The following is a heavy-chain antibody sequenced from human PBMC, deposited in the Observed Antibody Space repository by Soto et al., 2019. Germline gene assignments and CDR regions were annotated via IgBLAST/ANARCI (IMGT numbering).Heavy chain of an antibody. CDR1: GYTFTSYA. J-gene: IGHJ5*02. CDR3: ARDIVVPAGRIGFWFDP. V-gene: IGHV1-3*01. D-gene: IGHD2-2*01. CDR2: INAGNDNT. Sequence: GASVKVSCKASGYTFTSYAMHWVRQAPGQRLEWMGWINAGNDNTKYSQKFQGRVTITRDTSASTAYMELSSLRSEDTAVYYCARDIVVPAGRIGFWFDPWGQGTLVTVSS.